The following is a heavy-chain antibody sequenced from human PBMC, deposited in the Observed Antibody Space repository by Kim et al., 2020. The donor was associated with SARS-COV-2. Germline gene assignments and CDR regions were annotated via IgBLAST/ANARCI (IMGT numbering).Heavy chain of an antibody. D-gene: IGHD6-19*01. CDR2: ISYDGSNK. V-gene: IGHV3-30*18. CDR1: GFTFSSYG. J-gene: IGHJ6*02. CDR3: AKNGVGAVAGTLRYGMDV. Sequence: GGSLRLSCAASGFTFSSYGMHWVRQAPGKGLEWVAVISYDGSNKYYADSVKGRFTISRDNSKNTLYLQMNSLRAEDTAVYYCAKNGVGAVAGTLRYGMDVWGQGTTVTVSS.